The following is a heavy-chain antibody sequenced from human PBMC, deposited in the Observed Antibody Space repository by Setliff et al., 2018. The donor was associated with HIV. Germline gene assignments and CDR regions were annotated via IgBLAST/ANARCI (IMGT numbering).Heavy chain of an antibody. J-gene: IGHJ4*02. Sequence: PGGSLRLSCAASGFTFRXXXGGWVRQAPGKGLEGVGRIKSKTDGGTTDYAAPVKGRFTISRDDSKNTLYLQMNSLKTEDTAVYYCARDRAPRNWGQGTLVTVS. CDR2: IKSKTDGGTT. CDR1: GFTFRXXX. CDR3: ARDRAPRN. V-gene: IGHV3-15*01. D-gene: IGHD3-10*01.